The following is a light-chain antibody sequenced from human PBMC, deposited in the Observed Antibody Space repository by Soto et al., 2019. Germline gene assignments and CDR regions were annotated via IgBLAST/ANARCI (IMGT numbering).Light chain of an antibody. J-gene: IGLJ3*02. CDR2: EVT. Sequence: QSVLTQPASVSGSPGQSITISCTGTSSDIGYYNYVSWYQQHPGKAPKVIIYEVTNRPSGVSDRFSGSKSGNTASLTISGLLAEDEGDYYCSSYEDSSILMFGGGTKLTVL. CDR3: SSYEDSSILM. V-gene: IGLV2-14*03. CDR1: SSDIGYYNY.